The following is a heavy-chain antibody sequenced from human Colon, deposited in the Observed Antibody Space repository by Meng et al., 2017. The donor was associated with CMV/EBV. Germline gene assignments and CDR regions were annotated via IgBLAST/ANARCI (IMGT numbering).Heavy chain of an antibody. CDR1: GYTFTTYD. CDR3: AKGSLEWLYYGMDV. CDR2: MNPKSGGT. D-gene: IGHD3-3*01. V-gene: IGHV1-8*01. J-gene: IGHJ6*02. Sequence: ASVKVSCKVSGYTFTTYDINWVRQAPGQGLEWMGWMNPKSGGTRYAQKFQGRVTMARDTSISTAYLELSSLRSDDTAVYFCAKGSLEWLYYGMDVWGQGTTVTVSS.